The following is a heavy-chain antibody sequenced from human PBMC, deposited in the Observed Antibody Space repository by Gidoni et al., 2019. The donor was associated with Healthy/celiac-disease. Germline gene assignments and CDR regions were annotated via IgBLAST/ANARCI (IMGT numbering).Heavy chain of an antibody. CDR3: AKDYAFDI. CDR1: VFTFSSYA. J-gene: IGHJ3*02. V-gene: IGHV3-23*01. CDR2: ISGSGGST. Sequence: EVQLLESGGGLVQPGGSLGLSCAASVFTFSSYAMSWVRQAAGKGLEWFSAISGSGGSTYYADSVKGRFTIARDNSKNTLYLQMNSLRAEDTAVYYCAKDYAFDIWGQGTMVTVSS.